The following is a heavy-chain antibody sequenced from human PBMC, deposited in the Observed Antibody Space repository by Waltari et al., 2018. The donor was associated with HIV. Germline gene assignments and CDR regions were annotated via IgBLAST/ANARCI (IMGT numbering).Heavy chain of an antibody. D-gene: IGHD1-1*01. CDR2: IADSGST. V-gene: IGHV4-34*01. Sequence: QVQLQQWGAGLLKPSETLSLTCAVYGGSFSGYSWSCIRQPPGKGLEWIGEIADSGSTNYNPSLKSRVTISVDTSKNQFSLKLTSVTAADMAVYYCAKGSWHNRNWFDPWGQGNLVTVSS. CDR3: AKGSWHNRNWFDP. CDR1: GGSFSGYS. J-gene: IGHJ5*02.